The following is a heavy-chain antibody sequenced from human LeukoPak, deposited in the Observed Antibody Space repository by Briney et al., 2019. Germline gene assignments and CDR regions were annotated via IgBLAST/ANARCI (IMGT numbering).Heavy chain of an antibody. J-gene: IGHJ3*02. V-gene: IGHV3-23*01. CDR1: GFTFSSYA. CDR2: ISGSGGST. D-gene: IGHD4-11*01. Sequence: GGSLRLSCAASGFTFSSYAMSGVRQAPAKGLEWFSSISGSGGSTYYADSVKGRFTISRDNSKNTLYLQMNSLRAEDTAVYYCAKEGLATTYAFDIWGQGTMVTVSS. CDR3: AKEGLATTYAFDI.